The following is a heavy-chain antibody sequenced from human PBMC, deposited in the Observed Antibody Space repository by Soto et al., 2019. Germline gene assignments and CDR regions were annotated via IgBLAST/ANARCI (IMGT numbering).Heavy chain of an antibody. CDR2: IDASGNT. CDR1: VDSITTYY. CDR3: ARFSNNWFQTEGMDV. D-gene: IGHD1-1*01. V-gene: IGHV4-4*07. J-gene: IGHJ6*02. Sequence: SETLSLTCTVSVDSITTYYWNWIRQPAGKGLEWIGRIDASGNTNYNPSLNSRVTMSVDTSKKQFSLKLTSVTAADTAVYYCARFSNNWFQTEGMDVWGQGTTVTVSS.